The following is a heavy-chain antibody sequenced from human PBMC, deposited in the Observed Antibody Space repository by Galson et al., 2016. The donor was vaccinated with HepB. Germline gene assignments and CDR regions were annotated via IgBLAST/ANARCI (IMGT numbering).Heavy chain of an antibody. CDR2: IYSGGST. V-gene: IGHV3-53*01. Sequence: SLRLSCAVSGFAVRSNFMAWVRQAPGEGLEWVSLIYSGGSTYYADSVRGRFTISRDIPKNTLFLEMLNLRAEDTAVYYCARVQTFYDYTWGTSRPRYFDYWGQGTLVTVSS. D-gene: IGHD3-16*02. CDR1: GFAVRSNF. CDR3: ARVQTFYDYTWGTSRPRYFDY. J-gene: IGHJ4*02.